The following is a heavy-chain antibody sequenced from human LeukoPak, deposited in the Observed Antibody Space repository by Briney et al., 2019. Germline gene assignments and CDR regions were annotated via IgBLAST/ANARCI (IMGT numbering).Heavy chain of an antibody. V-gene: IGHV4-4*07. CDR1: GGSISSYY. Sequence: PSETLSLTCTVSGGSISSYYWSWIRQPAGKGLEWIGRIYTSGSTNYNPSLKSRVTMSVDTSKNQFSLKLSSVTAADTAVYYCARGGNRYSYGIRIAPYNWFDPWGQGTLVTVSS. J-gene: IGHJ5*02. CDR3: ARGGNRYSYGIRIAPYNWFDP. D-gene: IGHD5-18*01. CDR2: IYTSGST.